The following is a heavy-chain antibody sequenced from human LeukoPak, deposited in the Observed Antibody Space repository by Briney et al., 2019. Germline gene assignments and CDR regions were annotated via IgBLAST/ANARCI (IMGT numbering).Heavy chain of an antibody. J-gene: IGHJ4*02. V-gene: IGHV1-69*13. CDR1: GGTFSSYA. D-gene: IGHD3-22*01. CDR3: ARQGYPYDSSGYYFDY. CDR2: IIPIFGTA. Sequence: ASVKVSCKASGGTFSSYAISWVRQAPGQGLEWMGGIIPIFGTANYAQKFQGRVTITADESTSTAYMELSSLRSEDTAVYYCARQGYPYDSSGYYFDYWGQGTLVTVS.